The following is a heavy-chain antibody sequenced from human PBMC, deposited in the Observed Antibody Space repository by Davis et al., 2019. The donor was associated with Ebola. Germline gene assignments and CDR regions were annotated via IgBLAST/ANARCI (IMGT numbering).Heavy chain of an antibody. CDR1: GGSISSSSYY. D-gene: IGHD6-13*01. CDR2: IYYSGST. J-gene: IGHJ4*02. V-gene: IGHV4-39*01. Sequence: SETLSLTCTVSGGSISSSSYYWGWIRQPPGKGLEWIGTIYYSGSTYYNPSLKSRVTISVDTSKNQVSLKLSSVTAADTAVYYCARGALIAAAGTGKDFDYWGQGTLVTVSS. CDR3: ARGALIAAAGTGKDFDY.